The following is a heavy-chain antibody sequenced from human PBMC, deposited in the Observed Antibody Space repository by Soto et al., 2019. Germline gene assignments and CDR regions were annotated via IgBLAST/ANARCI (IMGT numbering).Heavy chain of an antibody. Sequence: ASVKVSCKASGGTFSSYAISWVRQAPGQGLEWMGGIIPIFGTANYAQKFQGRVTITADESTSTAYMELSSLRSEDTAVYYCASEEMACGPFDYWGQGTLVTVSS. CDR3: ASEEMACGPFDY. CDR2: IIPIFGTA. V-gene: IGHV1-69*13. D-gene: IGHD5-12*01. J-gene: IGHJ4*02. CDR1: GGTFSSYA.